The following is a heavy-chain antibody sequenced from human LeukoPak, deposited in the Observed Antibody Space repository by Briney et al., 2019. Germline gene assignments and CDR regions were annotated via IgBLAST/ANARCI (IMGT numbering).Heavy chain of an antibody. J-gene: IGHJ6*03. Sequence: PETLSLTCTVSGGSISSYYWSWIRQPAGKGLEWIGRIYSSGSTNYNPSFKSRVTMSVDTSKNQFSLKLSSVTAADTAVYYCARDDYSNYGGVRYYYYMDVWGKGTTVTVSS. CDR2: IYSSGST. CDR3: ARDDYSNYGGVRYYYYMDV. V-gene: IGHV4-4*07. D-gene: IGHD4-11*01. CDR1: GGSISSYY.